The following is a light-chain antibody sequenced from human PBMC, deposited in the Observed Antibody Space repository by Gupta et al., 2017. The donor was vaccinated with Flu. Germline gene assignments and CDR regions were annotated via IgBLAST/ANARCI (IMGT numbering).Light chain of an antibody. J-gene: IGKJ4*01. CDR3: QQYNNWSPLT. Sequence: ERVSLSCRASQSVSSDLAWYQQKPGQAPRLLIYGASTRATGIPARFSGSGSGTEFTLTISSLQSEDFAVYYCQQYNNWSPLTFGGGTKVEIK. CDR2: GAS. V-gene: IGKV3-15*01. CDR1: QSVSSD.